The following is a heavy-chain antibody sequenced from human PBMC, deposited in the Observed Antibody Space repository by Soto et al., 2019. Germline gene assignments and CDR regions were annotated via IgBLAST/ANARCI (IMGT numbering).Heavy chain of an antibody. Sequence: SETLSLTCTVSGGSISSSSNHWGWIRQPPGKGLEWIGNIYYSENTYYNPSLKSRVTISVDTSKNQFSLKLSSVTAADTAVYYCASLPYDYIWGSYRSKDTDYYYYYMDVWGKGTTVTVSS. CDR3: ASLPYDYIWGSYRSKDTDYYYYYMDV. V-gene: IGHV4-39*01. D-gene: IGHD3-16*02. CDR1: GGSISSSSNH. CDR2: IYYSENT. J-gene: IGHJ6*03.